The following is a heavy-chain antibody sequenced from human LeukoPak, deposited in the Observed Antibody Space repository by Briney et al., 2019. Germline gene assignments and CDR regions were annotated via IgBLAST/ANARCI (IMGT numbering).Heavy chain of an antibody. V-gene: IGHV1-18*01. CDR3: ARDLRDYDSRTYIDLFDI. CDR1: GYTFGNYG. D-gene: IGHD3-22*01. Sequence: ASVEVSCKASGYTFGNYGVSWVRRAPGQGLEWMGWITAYNGNTYYAQRLQGRVTMTTDTSTSTVYMDLRSLTSDDTAVYYCARDLRDYDSRTYIDLFDIGGQGTMVTVSS. CDR2: ITAYNGNT. J-gene: IGHJ3*02.